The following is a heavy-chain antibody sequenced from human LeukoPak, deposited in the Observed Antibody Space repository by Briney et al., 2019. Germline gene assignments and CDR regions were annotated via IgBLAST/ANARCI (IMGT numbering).Heavy chain of an antibody. CDR1: GFTFSSYA. CDR3: AKDGADYDFWSGYLSPSSPAHYYFDY. CDR2: ISGSGGST. D-gene: IGHD3-3*01. Sequence: GGSLRLSCAASGFTFSSYAMSWVRQAPGKGLEWVSAISGSGGSTYYADSVKGRLTISRDNSKNTLYLQMNSLRAEDTAVYYCAKDGADYDFWSGYLSPSSPAHYYFDYWGQGTLVTVSS. J-gene: IGHJ4*02. V-gene: IGHV3-23*01.